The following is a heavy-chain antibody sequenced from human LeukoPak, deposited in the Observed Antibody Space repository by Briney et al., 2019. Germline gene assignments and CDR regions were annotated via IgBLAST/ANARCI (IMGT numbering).Heavy chain of an antibody. CDR1: GFIFSSYW. CDR2: IKQDGSEK. Sequence: GGSLRLSCAASGFIFSSYWMSWVRQAPGKGLEWVANIKQDGSEKYYVDSVKGRFTISRDNAKNSLYLQMNSLRAEDTAVYYCARDGSADYWGQGTLVTVSS. V-gene: IGHV3-7*01. D-gene: IGHD2-2*03. CDR3: ARDGSADY. J-gene: IGHJ4*02.